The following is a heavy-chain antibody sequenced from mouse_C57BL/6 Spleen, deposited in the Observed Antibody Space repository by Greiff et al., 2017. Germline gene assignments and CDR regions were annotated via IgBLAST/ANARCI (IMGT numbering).Heavy chain of an antibody. CDR3: ERGDYYGSSPFDC. CDR1: GYTFTSYG. CDR2: IYPRSGNT. Sequence: VKLVESGAELARPGASVKLSCKASGYTFTSYGISWVKQRTGQGLEWIGEIYPRSGNTYYNEKFKGKATLTADKSSSTAYMELRSLTSEDSAVYFCERGDYYGSSPFDCWGKGTTLPVSS. J-gene: IGHJ2*01. D-gene: IGHD1-1*01. V-gene: IGHV1-81*01.